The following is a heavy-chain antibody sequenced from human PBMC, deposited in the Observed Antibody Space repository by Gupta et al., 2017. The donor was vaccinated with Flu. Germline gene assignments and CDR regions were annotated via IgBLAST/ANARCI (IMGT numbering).Heavy chain of an antibody. D-gene: IGHD2-2*01. V-gene: IGHV1-2*06. CDR3: ARVGYCSTTSCYEPFDS. Sequence: PGQGLGWMGRINPNSGGTKYAQKFQGRVSMTTDTSIATVHMELSSLRSDDTAVYYCARVGYCSTTSCYEPFDSWGQGTLLKVSS. CDR2: INPNSGGT. J-gene: IGHJ4*02.